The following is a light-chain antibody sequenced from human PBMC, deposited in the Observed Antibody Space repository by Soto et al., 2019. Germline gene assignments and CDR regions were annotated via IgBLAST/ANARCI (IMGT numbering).Light chain of an antibody. CDR3: AAWDASLGGFYV. Sequence: QSVLTQPPSVSGTPGQRVTISCSGSRSSIGSNTVNWYQHLPGSAPKLLIYSNTHRPSGVPDRFSASKAGASASLAISGLQSEDEGDYYCAAWDASLGGFYVFGSGTKLTVL. CDR1: RSSIGSNT. CDR2: SNT. J-gene: IGLJ1*01. V-gene: IGLV1-44*01.